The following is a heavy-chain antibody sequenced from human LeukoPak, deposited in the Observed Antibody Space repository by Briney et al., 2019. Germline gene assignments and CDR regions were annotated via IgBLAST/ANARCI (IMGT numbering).Heavy chain of an antibody. J-gene: IGHJ4*02. V-gene: IGHV3-23*01. Sequence: GGSLRLSCAASGFTFSSYAVSWVRQAPGKGLEWVSAVSGSGVSTYYADSVKGRFTISRDNSKNTLFLQMNSLRAEDTAVYYCAKGGNPDYWGQGTLVTVSS. CDR2: VSGSGVST. CDR1: GFTFSSYA. CDR3: AKGGNPDY.